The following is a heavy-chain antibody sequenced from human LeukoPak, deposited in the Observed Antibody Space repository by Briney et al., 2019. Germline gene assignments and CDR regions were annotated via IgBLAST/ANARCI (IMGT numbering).Heavy chain of an antibody. D-gene: IGHD1-26*01. V-gene: IGHV4-59*01. J-gene: IGHJ4*02. CDR2: IYYSGST. CDR1: GGSISSYY. Sequence: SETLSLTCTVSGGSISSYYWSWIRQPPGKGLGWIGYIYYSGSTNYNPSLKSRVTISVDTSKNQFSLKLSSVTAADTAVYYCARDLGGRLRAAHHFDYWGQGTLVTVSS. CDR3: ARDLGGRLRAAHHFDY.